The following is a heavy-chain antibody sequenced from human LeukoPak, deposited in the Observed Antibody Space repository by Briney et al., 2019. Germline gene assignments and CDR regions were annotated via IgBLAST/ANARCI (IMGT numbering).Heavy chain of an antibody. CDR3: AREDYGDYLPVY. Sequence: KPSETLSLTCTVSGGSISSGDYYWGWIRQPPGKGLEWIGYIYYSGSTYYNPSFKSRVTISVDTSKNQFSLKLSSVIAADTAVYYCAREDYGDYLPVYWGQGTLVTVSS. V-gene: IGHV4-30-4*01. CDR2: IYYSGST. CDR1: GGSISSGDYY. J-gene: IGHJ4*02. D-gene: IGHD4-17*01.